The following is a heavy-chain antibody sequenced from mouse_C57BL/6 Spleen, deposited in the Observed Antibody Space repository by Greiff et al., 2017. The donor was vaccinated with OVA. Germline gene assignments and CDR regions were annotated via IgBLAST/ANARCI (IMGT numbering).Heavy chain of an antibody. V-gene: IGHV1-15*01. CDR1: GYTFTDYE. CDR3: TGSQFAY. D-gene: IGHD1-1*02. J-gene: IGHJ3*01. CDR2: IDPETGGT. Sequence: VQLVESGAELVRPGASVTLSCKASGYTFTDYEMHWVKQTPVHGLEWIGAIDPETGGTAYNQKFKGKAILTADKSSSTAYMELRSLTSEDSAVYYCTGSQFAYWGQGTLVTVSA.